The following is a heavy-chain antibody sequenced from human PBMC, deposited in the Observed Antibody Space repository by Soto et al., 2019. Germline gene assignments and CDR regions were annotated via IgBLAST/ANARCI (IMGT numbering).Heavy chain of an antibody. V-gene: IGHV3-13*01. CDR3: ARDRNSYGSYYMDV. D-gene: IGHD5-18*01. J-gene: IGHJ6*03. CDR2: IGTAGDT. Sequence: GGSLRLSCAASGFTFSSYDMHWVRQATGKGLEWVSAIGTAGDTYYPGSVKGRFTISRENAKNSLYLQMNSLRAGDTAVYYCARDRNSYGSYYMDVWGKGTTVTVSS. CDR1: GFTFSSYD.